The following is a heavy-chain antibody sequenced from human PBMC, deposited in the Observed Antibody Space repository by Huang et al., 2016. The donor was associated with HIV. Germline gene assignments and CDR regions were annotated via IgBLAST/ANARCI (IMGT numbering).Heavy chain of an antibody. D-gene: IGHD6-6*01. Sequence: QVQLQQSGPGLVKPSQTLSLTCAISGDSVSRNNTAWNWIRQSPSRGLEWRGRTYYRSNWYNDYAVSMKGRIIINPDTSKNQFSLQLNAVTPEDTAVYYCARDPKARPWAQYYLDYWGQGTLVTVSS. CDR2: TYYRSNWYN. V-gene: IGHV6-1*01. CDR1: GDSVSRNNTA. J-gene: IGHJ4*02. CDR3: ARDPKARPWAQYYLDY.